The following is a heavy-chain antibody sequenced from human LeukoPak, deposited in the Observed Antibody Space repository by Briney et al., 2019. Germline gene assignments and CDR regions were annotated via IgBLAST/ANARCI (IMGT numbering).Heavy chain of an antibody. CDR1: GGTFSSYA. V-gene: IGHV1-69*04. Sequence: SVKVSCKASGGTFSSYAISWVRQAPGQGLEWMGRIIPILGIANYAQKSQGRVTITADKSTSTAYMELSSLRSEDTAVYYCARNSNSELFDYWGQGTLVTVSS. CDR3: ARNSNSELFDY. J-gene: IGHJ4*02. D-gene: IGHD1-26*01. CDR2: IIPILGIA.